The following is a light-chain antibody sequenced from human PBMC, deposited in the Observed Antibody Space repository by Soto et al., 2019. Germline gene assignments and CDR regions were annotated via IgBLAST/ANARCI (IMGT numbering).Light chain of an antibody. J-gene: IGKJ4*01. CDR2: AAS. V-gene: IGKV1-6*01. CDR1: QGIRND. Sequence: AIRTTQSPSSLSASVGDSVTITCRASQGIRNDLGWYQQKPGKAPKLLIYAASSLQSGVPSRFSGSGSGTDFTLTISSLQPEDFATYYCLQDYNYPLTFGGGTKVDIK. CDR3: LQDYNYPLT.